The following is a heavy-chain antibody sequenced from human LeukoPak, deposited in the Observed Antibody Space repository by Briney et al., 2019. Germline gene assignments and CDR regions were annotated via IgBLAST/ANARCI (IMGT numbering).Heavy chain of an antibody. CDR3: ARRDTSSGWSFDS. V-gene: IGHV4-4*07. CDR2: IHSSGST. CDR1: GGSIGNYH. Sequence: SETLSLTCTVSGGSIGNYHWSWIRQPAGKGLEWIGQIHSSGSTNYNPPLKSQVSMSIDTTEDQVSLTIRSVTVADTALYYCARRDTSSGWSFDSWGQGTLVTVAS. D-gene: IGHD6-19*01. J-gene: IGHJ4*02.